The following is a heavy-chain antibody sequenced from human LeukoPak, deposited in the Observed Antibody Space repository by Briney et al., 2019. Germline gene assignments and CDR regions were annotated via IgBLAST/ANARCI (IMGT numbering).Heavy chain of an antibody. J-gene: IGHJ6*04. CDR1: GFTFSGYW. D-gene: IGHD3-10*01. V-gene: IGHV3-7*01. CDR3: ARDRGFGQADV. CDR2: IKQDGGEK. Sequence: GSLRLSCAASGFTFSGYWMSWLRQAPGKGLEWVANIKQDGGEKYCVDSVKGRFTISRDNAKNSLYLQMNSLRAEDTAVYYCARDRGFGQADVWGKGTTVTVSS.